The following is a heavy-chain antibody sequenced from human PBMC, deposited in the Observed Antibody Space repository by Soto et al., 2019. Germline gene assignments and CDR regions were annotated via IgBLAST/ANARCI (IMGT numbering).Heavy chain of an antibody. CDR3: AKNEQYYYGSGGGWFDP. D-gene: IGHD3-10*01. CDR1: GFTFSSYA. V-gene: IGHV3-23*01. Sequence: EVQLLESGGGLVQPGGSLRLSCAASGFTFSSYAMSWVRQAPGKGLEWVSAISGSGGSTYYADSVKGRFTISRDNSKNTLYLQMNSLRAEDTAVYYCAKNEQYYYGSGGGWFDPWGQGTLVTVSS. CDR2: ISGSGGST. J-gene: IGHJ5*02.